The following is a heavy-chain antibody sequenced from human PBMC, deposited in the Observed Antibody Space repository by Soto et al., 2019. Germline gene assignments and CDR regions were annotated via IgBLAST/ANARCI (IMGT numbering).Heavy chain of an antibody. J-gene: IGHJ4*02. V-gene: IGHV3-23*01. CDR2: ISGSGGST. Sequence: QTGGSLRLSCAASGFTFSSYAMSWVRQAPGKGLEWVSAISGSGGSTYYADSVKGRFTISRDNSKNTLYLQMNSLRAEDTAVYYCAKAGPDYYDSSGYYIFEHFDYWGQGTLVTVSS. CDR3: AKAGPDYYDSSGYYIFEHFDY. D-gene: IGHD3-22*01. CDR1: GFTFSSYA.